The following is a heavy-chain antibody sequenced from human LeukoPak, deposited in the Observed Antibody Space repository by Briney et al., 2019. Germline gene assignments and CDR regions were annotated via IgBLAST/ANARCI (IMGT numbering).Heavy chain of an antibody. Sequence: PGGSLRLSCAASGFTFSSYGMHWVRQAPGKGLEWVAFIRYDGSNKYYADSVKGRFTISRDNSKNTLYLQMNSLRAEDTAVYHCAKGFFWSGYYPFDYWGQGTLVTVSS. J-gene: IGHJ4*02. CDR3: AKGFFWSGYYPFDY. V-gene: IGHV3-30*02. CDR1: GFTFSSYG. CDR2: IRYDGSNK. D-gene: IGHD3-3*01.